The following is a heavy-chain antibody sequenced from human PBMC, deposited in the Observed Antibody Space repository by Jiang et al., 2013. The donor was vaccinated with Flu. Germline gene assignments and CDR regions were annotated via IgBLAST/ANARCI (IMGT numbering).Heavy chain of an antibody. Sequence: SGAEVKKPGASVKVSCKASGYIFSSYGISWVRQAPGQGLEWMGWISVYNGNTNHAQMLQGRVTMTTDTSTRTAYMELRSLRSDDTAVYYCARAPNQEYGGNSVSDYWGQGTLVTVSS. J-gene: IGHJ4*02. CDR2: ISVYNGNT. CDR1: GYIFSSYG. V-gene: IGHV1-18*01. CDR3: ARAPNQEYGGNSVSDY. D-gene: IGHD4-23*01.